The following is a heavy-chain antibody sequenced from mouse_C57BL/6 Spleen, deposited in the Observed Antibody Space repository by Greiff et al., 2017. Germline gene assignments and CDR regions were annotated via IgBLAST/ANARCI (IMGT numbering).Heavy chain of an antibody. CDR3: ARLGYPFAY. Sequence: VQLQQPGAELVKPGASVKMSCKASGSTFTSYWLTWVQQRPGHGLAWIGDIYPGSGSTNYNEKFKSKATLTVDTSSSTAYMQLSSLTSEDSAVYYCARLGYPFAYWGQGTLVTVSA. D-gene: IGHD2-2*01. J-gene: IGHJ3*01. CDR1: GSTFTSYW. V-gene: IGHV1-55*01. CDR2: IYPGSGST.